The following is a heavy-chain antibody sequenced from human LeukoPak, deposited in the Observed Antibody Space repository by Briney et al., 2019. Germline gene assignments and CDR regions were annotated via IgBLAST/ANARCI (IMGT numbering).Heavy chain of an antibody. Sequence: GGSLRLSCAASGFTFSNAWMSWVRQAPGKGLEWVGRIKSKTDGGTTDYAAPVKGRFTISRDDSKNTLYLQMNSLKTEDTAVYYCTTVPRYCNGGSCSQFDYWGQGTLVTVSS. CDR3: TTVPRYCNGGSCSQFDY. J-gene: IGHJ4*02. CDR1: GFTFSNAW. CDR2: IKSKTDGGTT. V-gene: IGHV3-15*01. D-gene: IGHD2-15*01.